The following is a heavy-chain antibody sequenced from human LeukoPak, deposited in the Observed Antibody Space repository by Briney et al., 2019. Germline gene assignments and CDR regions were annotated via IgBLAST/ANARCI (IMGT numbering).Heavy chain of an antibody. CDR1: GGSISSYY. V-gene: IGHV4-4*07. Sequence: SETLSLTCTVSGGSISSYYWSWIRQPAGKGLEWIGRIYTSGSTNYNPSLKSRVTMSVDTSKNQFSLKLNSVTAADSAVYYCARAVTIFGAVSWFDPWGQGTLVTVSS. CDR2: IYTSGST. CDR3: ARAVTIFGAVSWFDP. J-gene: IGHJ5*02. D-gene: IGHD3-3*01.